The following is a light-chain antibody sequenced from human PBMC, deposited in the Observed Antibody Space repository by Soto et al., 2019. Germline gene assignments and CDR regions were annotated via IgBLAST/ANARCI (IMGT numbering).Light chain of an antibody. Sequence: QSALTQPPSASGSPGQSVTISCTGTSSDVGAYNYVSWYQFHAGKAPKLIVYEVSKRPSDVPDRFSASKSGNTASLTVSGLQTEDEADYYCSSYAGSNNYVFGIGTKVIVL. CDR3: SSYAGSNNYV. CDR2: EVS. CDR1: SSDVGAYNY. J-gene: IGLJ1*01. V-gene: IGLV2-8*01.